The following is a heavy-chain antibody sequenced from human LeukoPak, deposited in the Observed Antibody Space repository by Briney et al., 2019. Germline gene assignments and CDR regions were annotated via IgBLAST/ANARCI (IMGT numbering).Heavy chain of an antibody. CDR2: INPNSGGT. Sequence: ASVKVSCKASGYTYTGYYMHWVRQAPGQGLEWMGWINPNSGGTNYAQKFQGRVTMTRDTSISTAYMELSRLRSDDTAVYYYARDLGSSPSNYYYGMDVWGQGTTVTVSS. D-gene: IGHD6-6*01. CDR3: ARDLGSSPSNYYYGMDV. J-gene: IGHJ6*02. V-gene: IGHV1-2*02. CDR1: GYTYTGYY.